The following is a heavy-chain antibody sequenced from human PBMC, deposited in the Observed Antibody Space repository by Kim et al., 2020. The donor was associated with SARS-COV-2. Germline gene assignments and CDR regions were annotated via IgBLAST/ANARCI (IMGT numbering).Heavy chain of an antibody. V-gene: IGHV3-64*01. CDR1: GFSFSSYS. J-gene: IGHJ6*03. Sequence: GGSLRLSCAASGFSFSSYSIHWVRQAPGRGLEYVSTISANGGVTHNANSVKGRFTISRDNSKNTVYLQMGSLRAEDMALYYCARGSRQLVLDYMDIWGQGTTVIVSS. D-gene: IGHD6-6*01. CDR3: ARGSRQLVLDYMDI. CDR2: ISANGGVT.